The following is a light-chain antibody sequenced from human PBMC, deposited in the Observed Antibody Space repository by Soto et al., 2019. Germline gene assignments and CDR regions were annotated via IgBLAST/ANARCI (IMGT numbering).Light chain of an antibody. CDR3: QQSSRSPVT. Sequence: EIVMTQSPATLSVSPGERATLSCRASQSVSSSYLAWYQQKPGQVPRLLMSAASSRATGIPDRFSGSGSGTDFTLTISRLEPEDFAVYYCQQSSRSPVTFGQGTRLEIK. CDR1: QSVSSSY. CDR2: AAS. V-gene: IGKV3-20*01. J-gene: IGKJ5*01.